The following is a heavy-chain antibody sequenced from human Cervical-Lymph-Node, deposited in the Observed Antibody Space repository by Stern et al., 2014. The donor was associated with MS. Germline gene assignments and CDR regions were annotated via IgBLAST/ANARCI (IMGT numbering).Heavy chain of an antibody. V-gene: IGHV5-51*01. CDR1: GYTFTSYW. CDR3: ARQRYFDY. Sequence: EVQLVESGPEVKRPGESLKISCQASGYTFTSYWIGWVRQMPGKGLEWIAIIFPGGSDIRSSPSFQGQVTISADKSSSTAYLQGNNLKASDTAIYYCARQRYFDYWGQGTLVTVSS. CDR2: IFPGGSDI. J-gene: IGHJ4*02.